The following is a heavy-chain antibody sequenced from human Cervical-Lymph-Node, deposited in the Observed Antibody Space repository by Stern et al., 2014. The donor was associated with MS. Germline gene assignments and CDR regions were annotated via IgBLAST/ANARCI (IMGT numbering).Heavy chain of an antibody. CDR1: GGSFNNYI. D-gene: IGHD2/OR15-2a*01. CDR3: STADLATTFCN. Sequence: VQLVESGAEVKRPGSSVKVSCKASGGSFNNYIVNWVRQAPGQGLEWVGAIIPLFGTPKYSQEFQGRVTITTDDSTNTASMELSSLRSQDTAIYYCSTADLATTFCNWGQGTLVSVSS. J-gene: IGHJ4*02. V-gene: IGHV1-69*01. CDR2: IIPLFGTP.